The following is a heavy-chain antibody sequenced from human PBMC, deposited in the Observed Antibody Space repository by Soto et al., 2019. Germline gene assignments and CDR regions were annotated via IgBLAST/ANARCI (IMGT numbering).Heavy chain of an antibody. Sequence: GGSLRLSCAASGFTFSSYEMNWVRQAPWKGLEWVSYISSSGSTIYYADSVKGRFTISRDNAKNSLYLQMNSLRAEDTAVYYCARDPHYYDSSGPTSNYWGQGTLVTVSS. D-gene: IGHD3-22*01. CDR2: ISSSGSTI. V-gene: IGHV3-48*03. CDR3: ARDPHYYDSSGPTSNY. J-gene: IGHJ4*02. CDR1: GFTFSSYE.